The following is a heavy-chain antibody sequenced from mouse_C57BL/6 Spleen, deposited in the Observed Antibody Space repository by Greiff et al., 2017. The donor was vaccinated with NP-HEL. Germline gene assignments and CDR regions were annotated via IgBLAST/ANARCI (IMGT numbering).Heavy chain of an antibody. Sequence: VQLQQSGAELVRPGTSVKMSCKASGYTFTNYWIGWAKQRPGHGLEWIGDIYPGGGYTNYNEKFKGKATLTADKSSSTAYMQFSSLTSEDSAIYYCAIYSYGSSLYAMDYWGQGTSVTVSS. CDR1: GYTFTNYW. J-gene: IGHJ4*01. V-gene: IGHV1-63*01. CDR3: AIYSYGSSLYAMDY. D-gene: IGHD1-1*01. CDR2: IYPGGGYT.